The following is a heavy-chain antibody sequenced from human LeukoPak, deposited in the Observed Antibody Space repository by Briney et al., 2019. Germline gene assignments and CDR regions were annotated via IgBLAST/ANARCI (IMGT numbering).Heavy chain of an antibody. Sequence: GGSLRLSCAASGFTFSSYAVSWVRQAPGKGLEWVSAISGSGGSTYYADSVKGRFTIARDNSKNTLYLQMNSLRAEDTAVYYCAKEVNYDFWSGYVDYWGQGTLVTVSS. CDR1: GFTFSSYA. J-gene: IGHJ4*02. D-gene: IGHD3-3*01. CDR2: ISGSGGST. CDR3: AKEVNYDFWSGYVDY. V-gene: IGHV3-23*01.